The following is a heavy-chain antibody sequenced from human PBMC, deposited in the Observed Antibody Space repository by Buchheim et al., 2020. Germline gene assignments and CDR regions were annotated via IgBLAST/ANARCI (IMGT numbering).Heavy chain of an antibody. Sequence: EVQLVESGGGLVQPGGSLRLSCAASGFTFSSYSMNWVRQAPGKGLEWVSYISSSSTIYYAESVKGRFTISRDNAKNSLYLQMNSLRAEDTAVYYCARDSEDSGSYRSSYYYYGMDVWGQGTT. J-gene: IGHJ6*02. V-gene: IGHV3-48*04. CDR1: GFTFSSYS. CDR2: ISSSSTI. D-gene: IGHD1-26*01. CDR3: ARDSEDSGSYRSSYYYYGMDV.